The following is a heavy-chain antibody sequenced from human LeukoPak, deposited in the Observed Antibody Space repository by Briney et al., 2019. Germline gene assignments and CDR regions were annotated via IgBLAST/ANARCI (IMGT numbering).Heavy chain of an antibody. CDR1: GFTFSSYG. CDR3: ARGPAGYYDFWSGYYSFDS. Sequence: GGSLRLSCAASGFTFSSYGMHWVRQAPGKGLEWVAVIWYDGNNQYYADSVRGRFTISRDNSKNTLDLQMNSLRAEDTAVYYCARGPAGYYDFWSGYYSFDSWGQGTLVTVSS. J-gene: IGHJ4*02. V-gene: IGHV3-33*01. D-gene: IGHD3-3*01. CDR2: IWYDGNNQ.